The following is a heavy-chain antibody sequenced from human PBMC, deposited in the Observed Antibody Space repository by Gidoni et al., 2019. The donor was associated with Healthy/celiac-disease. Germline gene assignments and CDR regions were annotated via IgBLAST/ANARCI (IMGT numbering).Heavy chain of an antibody. J-gene: IGHJ4*02. V-gene: IGHV3-23*01. D-gene: IGHD3-16*02. CDR1: GCTLSSYA. Sequence: EVQLLESGGGLVQPGGSLRLSCAASGCTLSSYAMSWVSQAPGKGLEWVSAISGSGGSTYYADSVKGRFTISRDNSKNTLYLQMNSLRAEDTAVYYCAIDMITFGGVIVEFDYWGQGTLVTVSS. CDR3: AIDMITFGGVIVEFDY. CDR2: ISGSGGST.